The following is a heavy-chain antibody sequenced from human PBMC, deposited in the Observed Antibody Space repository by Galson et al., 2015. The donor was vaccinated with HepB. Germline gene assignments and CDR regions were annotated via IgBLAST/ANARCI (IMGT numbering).Heavy chain of an antibody. CDR3: ARDRERYDYASGSHPGAFDV. D-gene: IGHD3-10*01. J-gene: IGHJ3*01. V-gene: IGHV1-3*01. CDR2: INGANGNA. CDR1: GYTFNIYA. Sequence: SCKASGYTFNIYALHWVRQAPGQGPEWMGWINGANGNAIYSQKFQARVTITRDTSGSTVYMELSSLRSEDTAIYYCARDRERYDYASGSHPGAFDVWGQGTMVTVSS.